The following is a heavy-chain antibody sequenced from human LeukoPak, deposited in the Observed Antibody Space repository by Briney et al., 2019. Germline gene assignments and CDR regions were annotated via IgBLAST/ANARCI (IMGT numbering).Heavy chain of an antibody. Sequence: SQTLSLTCAISGDSVSSNSAAWNWFRQSPSRGLEWLGRTYYRSKWYNDYAVSVKSRITINPDTSKNQFSLQLNSVTPEDTAVYYCAREAAGYSSGWYDNDAFDIWGQGTMVTVSS. J-gene: IGHJ3*02. CDR1: GDSVSSNSAA. V-gene: IGHV6-1*01. CDR3: AREAAGYSSGWYDNDAFDI. CDR2: TYYRSKWYN. D-gene: IGHD6-19*01.